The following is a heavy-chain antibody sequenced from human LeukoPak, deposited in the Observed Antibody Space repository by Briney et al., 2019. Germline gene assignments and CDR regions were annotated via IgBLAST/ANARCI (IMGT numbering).Heavy chain of an antibody. V-gene: IGHV3-7*01. J-gene: IGHJ4*02. Sequence: GGSLRLSCAASGFTFSSYWMSWVRQAPGKGLGWVANIKQDGSEKYYVDSVKGRFTISRDNAKNSLYLQMNSLRAEDTAVYYCAREVPYSSSSQVDYWGQGTLVTVSS. CDR3: AREVPYSSSSQVDY. CDR2: IKQDGSEK. D-gene: IGHD6-13*01. CDR1: GFTFSSYW.